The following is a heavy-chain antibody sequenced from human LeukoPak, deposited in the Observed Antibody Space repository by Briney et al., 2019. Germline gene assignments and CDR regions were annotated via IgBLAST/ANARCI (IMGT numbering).Heavy chain of an antibody. CDR3: ARHGVVTVFRPTNWLDP. CDR1: GGSITSSSNH. J-gene: IGHJ5*02. D-gene: IGHD2-21*02. CDR2: IYYSGNT. V-gene: IGHV4-39*01. Sequence: RPSVTLSLTCTVSGGSITSSSNHWGWIRQPPGKGLEWIRSIYYSGNTYYNPSLESRVIMFVDTSKNQFSLKLSSLTAADTAVYYCARHGVVTVFRPTNWLDPWGQGTLVTVCS.